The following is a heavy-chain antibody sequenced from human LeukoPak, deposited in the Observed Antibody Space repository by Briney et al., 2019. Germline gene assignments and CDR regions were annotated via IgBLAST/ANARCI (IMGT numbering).Heavy chain of an antibody. Sequence: ASVKVSCTPSGYTFTSYDINWVRQAPGQGLEWMGWMNPNSGNTGYAQKFQGRVTMTRDTSMSTAYMELSSLRSEDTAVYYCARLTKSSAYYKYHFDYWGQGTLVSVSS. CDR2: MNPNSGNT. V-gene: IGHV1-8*01. CDR3: ARLTKSSAYYKYHFDY. J-gene: IGHJ4*02. CDR1: GYTFTSYD. D-gene: IGHD3-22*01.